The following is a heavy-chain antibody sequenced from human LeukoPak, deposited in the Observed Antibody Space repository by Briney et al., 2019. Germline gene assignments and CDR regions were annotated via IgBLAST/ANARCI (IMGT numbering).Heavy chain of an antibody. CDR2: IYTSGST. J-gene: IGHJ6*03. Sequence: SDTLCPTCTLSRGSICSYYCTLIREPPGNGLEWIGYIYTSGSTNYSPSLKSRVTISLDTSKNQFSLKLSSVTAADTAVYYCTRSPRDYMDVWGRGTTVTVSS. V-gene: IGHV4-4*09. CDR1: RGSICSYY. CDR3: TRSPRDYMDV.